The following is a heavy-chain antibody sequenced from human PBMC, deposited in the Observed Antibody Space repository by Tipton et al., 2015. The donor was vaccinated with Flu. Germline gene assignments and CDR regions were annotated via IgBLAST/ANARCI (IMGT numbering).Heavy chain of an antibody. D-gene: IGHD3-10*01. CDR3: ARDRGFGAYTFDY. CDR2: IYPSGGGT. CDR1: GYTFTNYN. Sequence: QVQLVQSGAEVMKPGASVRISCTASGYTFTNYNMHWVRQAPGQGPEWMGIIYPSGGGTTYAQRFQGRVTLTRDKSTSTVYMELSSLRSADTAFYYCARDRGFGAYTFDYWGQGTLVTVAS. J-gene: IGHJ4*02. V-gene: IGHV1-46*01.